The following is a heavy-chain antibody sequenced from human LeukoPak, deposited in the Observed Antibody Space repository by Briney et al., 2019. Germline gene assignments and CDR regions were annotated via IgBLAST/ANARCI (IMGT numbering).Heavy chain of an antibody. Sequence: SETLSLTCTVSGGSISSYYWSWIRQPPGKGLEWIGYIYYSGSTNYNPSLKSRVTISVDTSKNQFSLKLSSVTAADTAVYYCARDLREYDFWSGYYTANWFDPWGQGTLVTVSS. D-gene: IGHD3-3*01. CDR3: ARDLREYDFWSGYYTANWFDP. CDR1: GGSISSYY. CDR2: IYYSGST. V-gene: IGHV4-59*12. J-gene: IGHJ5*02.